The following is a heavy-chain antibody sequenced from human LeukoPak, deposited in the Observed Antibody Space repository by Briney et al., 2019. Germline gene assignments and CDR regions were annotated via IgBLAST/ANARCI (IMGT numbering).Heavy chain of an antibody. V-gene: IGHV4-61*02. D-gene: IGHD3-10*01. J-gene: IGHJ6*03. CDR1: GGSISSSSYY. CDR2: IYTSGST. CDR3: ARGRSSMVRGYYYYYMDV. Sequence: SETLSLTCTVSGGSISSSSYYWSWIRQSAGKGLEWIGRIYTSGSTNYNPSLKSRVAISVDTSKNQFSLKLSSVTAADTAVYYCARGRSSMVRGYYYYYMDVWGKGTTVTISS.